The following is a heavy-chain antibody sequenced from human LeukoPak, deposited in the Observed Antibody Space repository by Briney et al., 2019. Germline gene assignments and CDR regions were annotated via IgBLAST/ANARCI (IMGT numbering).Heavy chain of an antibody. D-gene: IGHD3-22*01. Sequence: SQTLSLTCTVSGDSISSGAYYWSWIRQPPGKGLEWIGYIYYSGSTYYNPSLNSRVTISIDRSKNQFSLRLSSVTAADTAVYYCARGRIYYDSTGYYYWGQGTLVTVSS. V-gene: IGHV4-30-2*01. CDR2: IYYSGST. CDR1: GDSISSGAYY. CDR3: ARGRIYYDSTGYYY. J-gene: IGHJ4*02.